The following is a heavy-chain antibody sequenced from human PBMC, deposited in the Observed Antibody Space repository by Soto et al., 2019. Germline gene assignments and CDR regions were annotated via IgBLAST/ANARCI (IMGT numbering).Heavy chain of an antibody. CDR1: GGSVNGYY. CDR3: ARLAGDFWSGSNWFDP. J-gene: IGHJ5*02. CDR2: IYTSGST. V-gene: IGHV4-59*10. D-gene: IGHD3-3*01. Sequence: SETLSLTCAVYGGSVNGYYWSWIRQPAGKGLEWIGRIYTSGSTNYNPSLKSRVTMSVDTSKNQFSLKLSSVTAADTAVYYCARLAGDFWSGSNWFDPWGQGTLVTVSS.